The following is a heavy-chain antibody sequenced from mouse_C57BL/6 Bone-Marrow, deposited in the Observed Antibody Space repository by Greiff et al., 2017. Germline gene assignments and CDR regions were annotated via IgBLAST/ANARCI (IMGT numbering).Heavy chain of an antibody. D-gene: IGHD2-4*01. CDR1: GFNIKDDY. J-gene: IGHJ4*01. Sequence: VQLQQSGAELVRPGASVKLSCTASGFNIKDDYMHWVKQRPEQGLEWIGWIDPENGDTEYASKFQGKATITADTSSNTAYLQLSSLTSEDTAVYYCTTVDYGYYAMDYWGQGTSVTVSS. CDR3: TTVDYGYYAMDY. V-gene: IGHV14-4*01. CDR2: IDPENGDT.